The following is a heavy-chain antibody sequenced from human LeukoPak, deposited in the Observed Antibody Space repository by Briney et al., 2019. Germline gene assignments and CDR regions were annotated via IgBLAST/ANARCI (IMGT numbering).Heavy chain of an antibody. CDR3: ARSELNDYFKY. V-gene: IGHV4-38-2*02. J-gene: IGHJ4*02. CDR2: IYHSGSS. CDR1: GYSISGGYY. Sequence: MSSETQSLTCTVSGYSISGGYYWGWIRQPPGKGLEWIGSIYHSGSSYYNPSLKSRVTISIDTSKNQFSLKLTSVTAADTAMYYCARSELNDYFKYWGQGILVTVST. D-gene: IGHD1-7*01.